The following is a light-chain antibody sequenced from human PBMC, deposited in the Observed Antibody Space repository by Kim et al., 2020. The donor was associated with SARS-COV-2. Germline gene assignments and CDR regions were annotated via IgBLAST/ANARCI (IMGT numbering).Light chain of an antibody. CDR3: QLWHT. V-gene: IGKV4-1*01. J-gene: IGKJ2*01. CDR1: QSVLYSSNNKNY. CDR2: WAS. Sequence: DIVMTQSPDSLAVSLGERATINCKSSQSVLYSSNNKNYLAWYQQKPGQPPKLLIYWASTRESGVPDRFSGSGSGTDFTLTISSLQAEDVAVYYCQLWHTFGQGTKLEI.